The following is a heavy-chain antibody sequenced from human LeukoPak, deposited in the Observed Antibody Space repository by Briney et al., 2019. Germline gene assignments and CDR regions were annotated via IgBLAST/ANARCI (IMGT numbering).Heavy chain of an antibody. Sequence: GGSLRLSCAASGFTFSNAWMSWVRQAPGKGLEWVGRIKRKTDGGTTDYAAPVKGRFTISRDDSKSTVFLQMSSLKTEDTAVYYCSSSISVGSGFWGKGTTVTVSS. V-gene: IGHV3-15*01. CDR3: SSSISVGSGF. CDR2: IKRKTDGGTT. J-gene: IGHJ6*04. CDR1: GFTFSNAW. D-gene: IGHD6-19*01.